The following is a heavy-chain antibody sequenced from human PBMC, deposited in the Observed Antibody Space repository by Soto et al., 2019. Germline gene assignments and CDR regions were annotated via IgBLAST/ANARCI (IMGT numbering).Heavy chain of an antibody. CDR3: ARIVVVPAAKGPYYYYGMDV. V-gene: IGHV4-4*07. Sequence: ASETLSLTCTVSGGSISSYCWSWIRQPAGKGLEWIGRIYTSGSTNYNPSLKSRVTMSVDTSKNQFSLKLSSVTAADTAVYYCARIVVVPAAKGPYYYYGMDVWGQGTTVTVSS. CDR1: GGSISSYC. J-gene: IGHJ6*02. CDR2: IYTSGST. D-gene: IGHD2-2*01.